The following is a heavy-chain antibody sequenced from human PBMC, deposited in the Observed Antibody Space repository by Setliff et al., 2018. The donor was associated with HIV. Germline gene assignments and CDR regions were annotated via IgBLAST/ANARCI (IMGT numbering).Heavy chain of an antibody. Sequence: SETLSLTCTGSGGSISSYYWSWIRQPPGKGLEWIGYIYYSGSTNYNPSLKGRVTISVDTSKNQFSLKLSTVTAADTAVYYCARHVKGPVSYYFDYWGQGTLVTVSS. V-gene: IGHV4-59*08. CDR1: GGSISSYY. J-gene: IGHJ4*02. CDR3: ARHVKGPVSYYFDY. CDR2: IYYSGST.